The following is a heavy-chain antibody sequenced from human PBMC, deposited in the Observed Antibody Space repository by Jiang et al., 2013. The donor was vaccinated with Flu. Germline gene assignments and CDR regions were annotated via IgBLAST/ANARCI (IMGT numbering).Heavy chain of an antibody. J-gene: IGHJ5*01. CDR1: GYTFTDYY. Sequence: GAEVKKPGASVRLSCKASGYTFTDYYVHWVRQAPGQGLEWMGRITPNSGFTTFAQKFQGRVIMTRDTSISTVFMEMSRLTSGDTAIYYCAREEDFD. V-gene: IGHV1-2*06. CDR2: ITPNSGFT. CDR3: AREEDFD.